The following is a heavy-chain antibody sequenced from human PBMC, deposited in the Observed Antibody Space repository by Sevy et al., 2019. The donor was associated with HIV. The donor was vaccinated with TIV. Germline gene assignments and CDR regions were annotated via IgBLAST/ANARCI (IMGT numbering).Heavy chain of an antibody. V-gene: IGHV3-33*01. CDR2: IWYDGSNK. CDR3: ARWPPVPADPSGYYYYGMDV. Sequence: GGSLRLSCAASGFTFSSYGMHWVRQAPGKGLEWVAVIWYDGSNKYYADSVKGRFTISRDNSKNTLYLQMNSLRAEDTAVYYCARWPPVPADPSGYYYYGMDVWGQGTTVTVSS. CDR1: GFTFSSYG. D-gene: IGHD2-2*01. J-gene: IGHJ6*02.